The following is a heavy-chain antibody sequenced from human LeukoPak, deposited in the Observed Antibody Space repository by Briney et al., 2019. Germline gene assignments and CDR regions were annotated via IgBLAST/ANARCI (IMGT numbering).Heavy chain of an antibody. CDR3: ARDKQHSYGRYFDH. Sequence: SETVSLTCSVSGDSISTYHWNWLRKPPGKGLEWIGYMQSTGNSKYNPSLRSRVNMFVDTSKNQAALILSSVTAARTAVYYCARDKQHSYGRYFDHWGQGALVTVSS. D-gene: IGHD3-16*01. V-gene: IGHV4-59*01. CDR1: GDSISTYH. CDR2: MQSTGNS. J-gene: IGHJ4*02.